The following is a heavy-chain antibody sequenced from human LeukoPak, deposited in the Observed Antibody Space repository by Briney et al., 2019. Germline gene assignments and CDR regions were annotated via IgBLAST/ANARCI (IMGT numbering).Heavy chain of an antibody. V-gene: IGHV1-2*02. Sequence: ASVKVSCKASGYTFTGYYMHWVRQAPGQGLEWMGWINPNSGGTNYAQKFQGRVTMTRDTSISTAHMELSRLRSDDTAVYYCARDPGGVPVAGKPRVYYYYMDVWGKGTTVTVSS. J-gene: IGHJ6*03. CDR3: ARDPGGVPVAGKPRVYYYYMDV. CDR1: GYTFTGYY. D-gene: IGHD6-19*01. CDR2: INPNSGGT.